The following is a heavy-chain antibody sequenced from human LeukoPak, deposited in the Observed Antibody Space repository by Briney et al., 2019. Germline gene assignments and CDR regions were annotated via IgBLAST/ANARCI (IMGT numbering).Heavy chain of an antibody. Sequence: PGGSLRLSCAASGFAFSSNWMRWVRQTPGKGLVWVSRINSGGSGTSYAASVEGRFTISRDSAKNTLYLQMNSLRAEDTAVYYCATSLGPLTEYWGQGTLVTVSS. CDR3: ATSLGPLTEY. CDR2: INSGGSGT. CDR1: GFAFSSNW. D-gene: IGHD7-27*01. V-gene: IGHV3-74*01. J-gene: IGHJ4*02.